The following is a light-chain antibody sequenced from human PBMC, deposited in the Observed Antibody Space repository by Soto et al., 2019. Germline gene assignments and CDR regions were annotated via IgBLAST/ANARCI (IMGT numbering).Light chain of an antibody. CDR1: NLGIKS. Sequence: SYELTQQVSVSVAPGQTARISCGGNNLGIKSVHWYQQKPGQAPILGVYDDRDRPSGSPERFSGYNSANTATLTIIRVEVGDEAAYYCQVCDSSTDHRVCGGGTQLTVL. CDR3: QVCDSSTDHRV. J-gene: IGLJ3*02. V-gene: IGLV3-21*02. CDR2: DDR.